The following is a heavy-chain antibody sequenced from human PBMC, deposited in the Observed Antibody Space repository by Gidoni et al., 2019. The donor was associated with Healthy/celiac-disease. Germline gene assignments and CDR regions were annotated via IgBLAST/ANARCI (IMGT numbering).Heavy chain of an antibody. CDR1: GGSISSYY. V-gene: IGHV4-59*01. Sequence: QVQLQESGPGLVKPSETLSLTCTVSGGSISSYYWSWIRQPPGKGLEWIGYIYYSGSTNYNPSLKSRVTISVDTSKNQFSLKLSSVTAADTAVYYCARTIQLWFSDTDRGWFDPWGQGTLVTVSS. CDR2: IYYSGST. J-gene: IGHJ5*02. CDR3: ARTIQLWFSDTDRGWFDP. D-gene: IGHD5-18*01.